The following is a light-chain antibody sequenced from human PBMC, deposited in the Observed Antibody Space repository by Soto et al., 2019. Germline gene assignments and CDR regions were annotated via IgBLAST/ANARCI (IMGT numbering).Light chain of an antibody. J-gene: IGKJ4*01. Sequence: IQMSQSPSSLSASVGDRVSITCRASQTVNNNYGNWYKQKPGGAPQLLIYIASGLQSGVPSRFNGSGSGTDFTLHINSLQADDVGSYFCQQTSSFPLSFGGGTKVEIK. CDR2: IAS. V-gene: IGKV1-39*01. CDR3: QQTSSFPLS. CDR1: QTVNNNY.